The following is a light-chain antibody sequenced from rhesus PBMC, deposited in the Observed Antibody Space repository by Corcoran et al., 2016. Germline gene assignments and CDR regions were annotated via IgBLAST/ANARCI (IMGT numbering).Light chain of an antibody. CDR1: HGISSY. V-gene: IGKV1-37*01. CDR3: QQYNSAPLT. CDR2: YAS. J-gene: IGKJ4*01. Sequence: DIQMTQSPSSLSASVGDTVTITCRASHGISSYLAWYQQQPGKAPKPLIYYASHLESGVPARFSGSGSGTEFTLTISRLQPEDFATYHCQQYNSAPLTFGGGNKVEIK.